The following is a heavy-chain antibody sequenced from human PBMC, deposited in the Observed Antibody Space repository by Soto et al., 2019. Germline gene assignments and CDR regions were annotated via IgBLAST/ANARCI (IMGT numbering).Heavy chain of an antibody. CDR2: IYYSGST. J-gene: IGHJ6*02. D-gene: IGHD3-10*01. CDR1: GGSISSYY. Sequence: SETLSLTCTVSGGSISSYYWSWIRQPPGKGLEWIGYIYYSGSTNYNPSLKSRVTISVDTSKNQFSLKLSSVTAADTAVYYCARDRAMVRGVIPPNRYYYYGMDVWGQGTTVTVS. CDR3: ARDRAMVRGVIPPNRYYYYGMDV. V-gene: IGHV4-59*01.